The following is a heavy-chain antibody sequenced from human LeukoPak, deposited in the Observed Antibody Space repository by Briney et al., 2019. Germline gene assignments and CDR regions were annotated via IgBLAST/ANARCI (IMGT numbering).Heavy chain of an antibody. Sequence: ASVKVSCKASGYTFTSYDINWVRQATGQGLEWMGWMNPNSGNTGYAQKFQGRVTITRNTSISTAYMELSSLRSDDTAVYYCARGYGDTAMPYYFDYWGQGTLVTVSS. D-gene: IGHD5-18*01. J-gene: IGHJ4*02. CDR2: MNPNSGNT. V-gene: IGHV1-8*03. CDR3: ARGYGDTAMPYYFDY. CDR1: GYTFTSYD.